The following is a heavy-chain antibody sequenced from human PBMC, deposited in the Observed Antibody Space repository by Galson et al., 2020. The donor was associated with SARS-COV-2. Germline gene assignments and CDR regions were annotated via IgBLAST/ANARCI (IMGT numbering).Heavy chain of an antibody. CDR2: INPNSGGT. CDR3: ARVCDSSGYSKNDAFDI. J-gene: IGHJ3*02. CDR1: GYTFTGYY. V-gene: IGHV1-2*04. Sequence: ASVKVSCKASGYTFTGYYMHWVRQAPGQGLEWMGWINPNSGGTNYAQKFQGWVTMTRDTSISTAYMELSRLRSDDTAVYYCARVCDSSGYSKNDAFDIWGQGTMVTVSS. D-gene: IGHD3-22*01.